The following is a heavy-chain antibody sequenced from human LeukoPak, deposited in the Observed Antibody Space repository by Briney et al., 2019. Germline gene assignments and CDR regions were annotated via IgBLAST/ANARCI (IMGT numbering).Heavy chain of an antibody. V-gene: IGHV3-7*01. J-gene: IGHJ6*03. CDR3: ARGRYYYDSSGYSYYYYYMDV. CDR2: IKQDGSEK. Sequence: GGSLRLSCAASGFTFSSYWMSWVRQAPGKGLEWVANIKQDGSEKYYVDSVKGRFTISRDNAKNSLYLQMNSLRAEDTAVYYCARGRYYYDSSGYSYYYYYMDVWGKGTTVTISS. D-gene: IGHD3-22*01. CDR1: GFTFSSYW.